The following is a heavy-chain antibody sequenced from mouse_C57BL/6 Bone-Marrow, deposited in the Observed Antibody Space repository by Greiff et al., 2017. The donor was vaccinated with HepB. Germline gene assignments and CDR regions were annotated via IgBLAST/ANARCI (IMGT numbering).Heavy chain of an antibody. V-gene: IGHV1-42*01. CDR1: GYSFTGYY. Sequence: EVKLVESGPELVKPGASVKISCKASGYSFTGYYMNWVKQSPEKSLEWIGEINPSTGGTTYNQKFKAKATLTVDKSSSTAYMQLKSLTSEDSAVYYCARYDYDGPYYYAMDYWGQGTSVTVSS. CDR3: ARYDYDGPYYYAMDY. J-gene: IGHJ4*01. D-gene: IGHD2-4*01. CDR2: INPSTGGT.